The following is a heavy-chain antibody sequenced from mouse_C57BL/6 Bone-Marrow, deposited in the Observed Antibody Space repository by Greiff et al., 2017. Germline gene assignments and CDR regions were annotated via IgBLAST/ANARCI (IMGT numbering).Heavy chain of an antibody. V-gene: IGHV5-12*01. CDR1: GFTFSDYY. J-gene: IGHJ4*01. D-gene: IGHD2-1*01. Sequence: EVQRVESGGGLVQPGGSLKLSCAASGFTFSDYYMYWVRQTPEKRLEWVAYISNGGGSTSYQDPVKGRFTFSIDNATNTQYLQMSRLESEDTAMYYCAMPLYRCSMDYWGKGTSVTVSS. CDR3: AMPLYRCSMDY. CDR2: ISNGGGST.